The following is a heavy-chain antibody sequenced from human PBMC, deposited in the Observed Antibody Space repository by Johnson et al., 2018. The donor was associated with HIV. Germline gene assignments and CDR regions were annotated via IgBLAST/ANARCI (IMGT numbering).Heavy chain of an antibody. Sequence: VQLVESGGGLVQPGGSLRLPCAASGFTFSSYWMSWVRQAPGKGLEWVANIKQDGSEKYYVDSVKGRFTISRDNAKNSLYLQMNSLRAEDTAVYYCARDVYSSGWYGNDAFDIWGQGTMVTVSS. J-gene: IGHJ3*02. V-gene: IGHV3-7*01. CDR1: GFTFSSYW. CDR3: ARDVYSSGWYGNDAFDI. CDR2: IKQDGSEK. D-gene: IGHD6-19*01.